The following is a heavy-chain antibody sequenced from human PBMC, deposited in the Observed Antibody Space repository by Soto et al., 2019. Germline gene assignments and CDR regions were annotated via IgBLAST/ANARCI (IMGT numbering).Heavy chain of an antibody. J-gene: IGHJ6*02. CDR1: GYTFTSYD. Sequence: ASVKVSCKASGYTFTSYDINWVRQATGQGLEWMGWMNPNSGNTGYAQKFQGRVTMTRNTSISTAYMELSSLRSEDTAVYYCARAHRGDYYYYYGMDVWGQGTTVTVSS. CDR2: MNPNSGNT. V-gene: IGHV1-8*01. D-gene: IGHD3-10*01. CDR3: ARAHRGDYYYYYGMDV.